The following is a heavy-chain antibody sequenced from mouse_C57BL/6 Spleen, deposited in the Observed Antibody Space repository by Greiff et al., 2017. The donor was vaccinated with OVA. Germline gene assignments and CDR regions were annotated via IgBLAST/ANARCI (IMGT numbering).Heavy chain of an antibody. V-gene: IGHV7-3*01. CDR2: IRNKANGYTT. Sequence: EVKLVESGGGLVQPGGSLSLSCAASGFTFTDYYMSWVRQPPGKALEWLGFIRNKANGYTTEYSASVKGRFTISRDNSQSILYLQMNALRAEDSATYYCARYRDYGSRKDWYFDVWGTGTTVTVSS. D-gene: IGHD1-1*01. CDR3: ARYRDYGSRKDWYFDV. CDR1: GFTFTDYY. J-gene: IGHJ1*03.